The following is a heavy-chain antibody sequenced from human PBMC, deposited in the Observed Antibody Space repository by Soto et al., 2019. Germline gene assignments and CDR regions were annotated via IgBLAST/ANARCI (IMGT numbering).Heavy chain of an antibody. V-gene: IGHV2-5*02. CDR1: GFSLMTYGVG. Sequence: QITLKESGPTLVKPTQTLTLTCTVSGFSLMTYGVGVGWFRQPPGKALEWLALIYRDDDKRYRPSLKSRVAITKDSSKNQVVLTMTNMDPVDTATYYCAHTVPSGAYWETFNYWGQGTLVTVSS. CDR2: IYRDDDK. D-gene: IGHD1-26*01. CDR3: AHTVPSGAYWETFNY. J-gene: IGHJ4*02.